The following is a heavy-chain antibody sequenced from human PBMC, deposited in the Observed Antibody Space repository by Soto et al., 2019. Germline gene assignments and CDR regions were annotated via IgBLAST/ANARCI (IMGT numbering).Heavy chain of an antibody. CDR1: GFTFSSHG. CDR3: ARIDVAVFDY. Sequence: TGGSLRLSCAASGFTFSSHGMHWVRQAPGKGLEWVAVIWYDGSKKYYADSVKDRFTISRDNSKSMAYLQMNSLRVEDTAVYYCARIDVAVFDYWGPGALVTVSS. J-gene: IGHJ4*01. V-gene: IGHV3-33*01. CDR2: IWYDGSKK.